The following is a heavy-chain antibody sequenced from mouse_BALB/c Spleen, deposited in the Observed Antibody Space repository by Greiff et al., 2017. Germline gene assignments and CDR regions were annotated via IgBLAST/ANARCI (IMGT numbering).Heavy chain of an antibody. Sequence: EVKLVESGGGLVQPGGSLKLSCAASGFTFSSYGMSWVRQTPDKRLEWVATISSGGSYTYYPDSVKGRFTISRDNTKNTLYLQMSSLKSEDTAMYYCARRGYGNYGSWFAYWGQGTLVTVSA. CDR3: ARRGYGNYGSWFAY. J-gene: IGHJ3*01. CDR1: GFTFSSYG. CDR2: ISSGGSYT. D-gene: IGHD2-10*02. V-gene: IGHV5-6*03.